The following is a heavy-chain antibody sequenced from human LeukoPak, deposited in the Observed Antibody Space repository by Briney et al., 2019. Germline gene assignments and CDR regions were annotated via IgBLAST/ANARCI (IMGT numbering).Heavy chain of an antibody. CDR3: AREGRSGSYLGRFDP. Sequence: GGSLRLSCAASGFTFSSFTMNWVRQAPGRGLEWVSTVSDTGNIHYSDSVKGRFTISRDNAKNSLYLQMNSLRAEDTAVYYCAREGRSGSYLGRFDPWGQGTLVTVSS. J-gene: IGHJ5*02. CDR2: VSDTGNI. CDR1: GFTFSSFT. D-gene: IGHD1-26*01. V-gene: IGHV3-21*04.